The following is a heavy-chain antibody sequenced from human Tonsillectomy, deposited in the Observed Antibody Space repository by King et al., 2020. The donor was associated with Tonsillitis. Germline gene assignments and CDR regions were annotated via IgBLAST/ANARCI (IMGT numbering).Heavy chain of an antibody. V-gene: IGHV1-18*04. Sequence: QLVQSGAEVKKPGASVKVSCKASGYSFTTYGISWVRQAPGQGPEWMGWISTYNGNTNYAQKLQGRVTMTTDTSTSTAYMELRSLRSDDTAVYYCASDSRDYDIMTGYLYWGQGTLVTVSS. J-gene: IGHJ4*02. CDR2: ISTYNGNT. D-gene: IGHD3-9*01. CDR3: ASDSRDYDIMTGYLY. CDR1: GYSFTTYG.